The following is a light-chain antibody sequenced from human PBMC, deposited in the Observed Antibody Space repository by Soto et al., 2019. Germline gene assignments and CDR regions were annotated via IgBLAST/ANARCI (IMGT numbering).Light chain of an antibody. CDR1: SSDIGGYNY. V-gene: IGLV2-14*01. J-gene: IGLJ1*01. Sequence: QSVLTQPASVSGSPGQSITISCTGTSSDIGGYNYVSWYQQYPGKAPKLMISEVSNRPSGVSDRFSGSKSGNTASLTISGLQAEDEADYYCSSYTSDTTPYVFGTGTKLTVL. CDR2: EVS. CDR3: SSYTSDTTPYV.